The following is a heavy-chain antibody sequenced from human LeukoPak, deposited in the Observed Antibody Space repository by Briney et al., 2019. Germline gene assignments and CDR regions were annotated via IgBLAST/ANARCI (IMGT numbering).Heavy chain of an antibody. CDR3: AARGYCSSTSCYDADFDY. CDR2: INHSGST. J-gene: IGHJ4*02. CDR1: GGSFSGYY. V-gene: IGHV4-34*01. D-gene: IGHD2-2*01. Sequence: SETLSLTCAVYGGSFSGYYWSWIRQPPGKGLEWIGEINHSGSTNYNPSLKSRVTISVDTSKNQFSLKLSSVTAADTAVYYCAARGYCSSTSCYDADFDYWGQGTLVTVSS.